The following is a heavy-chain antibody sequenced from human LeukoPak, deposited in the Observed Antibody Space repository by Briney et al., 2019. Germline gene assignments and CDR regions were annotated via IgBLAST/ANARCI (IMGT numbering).Heavy chain of an antibody. D-gene: IGHD1-26*01. CDR2: ISGSDGGT. CDR1: GFTFSSIA. V-gene: IGHV3-23*01. J-gene: IGHJ4*02. CDR3: AKDLGRYRNNFFDY. Sequence: RGSLRLSCAASGFTFSSIAMSWVRQAPDKGLEWVSTISGSDGGTYYADSVKGRFTISRDDSKNTLYLQMNSLRADDTAVYYCAKDLGRYRNNFFDYWGQGNLVTVSS.